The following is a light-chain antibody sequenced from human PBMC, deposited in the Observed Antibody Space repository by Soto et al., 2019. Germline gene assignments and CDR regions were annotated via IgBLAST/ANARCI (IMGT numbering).Light chain of an antibody. Sequence: EIAMTQSPATLSVSPGERATLSCRASQSVSSNLAWYQQKPGQAPRLLIYGASSRDTSIPARFSGSGSGTEFTLTISSLQSEDFAVYYCQQYNNWPLTFGGGTKVEIK. CDR1: QSVSSN. V-gene: IGKV3D-15*01. CDR3: QQYNNWPLT. CDR2: GAS. J-gene: IGKJ4*01.